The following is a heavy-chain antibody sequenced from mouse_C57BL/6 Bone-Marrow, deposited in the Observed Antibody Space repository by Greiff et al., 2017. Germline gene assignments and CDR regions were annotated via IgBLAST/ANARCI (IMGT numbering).Heavy chain of an antibody. Sequence: QVQLKQSGPGLVAPSQSLSITCTVSGFSLTSYGVSWVRQPPGKGLEWLGVIWGDGNTNYHSALISRLSISKDNSKSQVFLKLNRLQTDDTTTYYGAKALGGSYFDYWGQGTTLTVSA. CDR2: IWGDGNT. D-gene: IGHD4-1*01. CDR1: GFSLTSYG. CDR3: AKALGGSYFDY. V-gene: IGHV2-3*01. J-gene: IGHJ2*01.